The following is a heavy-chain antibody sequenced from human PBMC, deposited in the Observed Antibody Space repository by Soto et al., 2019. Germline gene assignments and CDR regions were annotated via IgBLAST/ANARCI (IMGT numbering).Heavy chain of an antibody. CDR2: IYYSGST. J-gene: IGHJ3*02. Sequence: PSETLSLTCTVSGGSISSGGYYWSWIRQHPGKGLEWIGYIYYSGSTYYNPSLKSRVTISVDRSKNHFFLNLTSVTAADTAVYYCATYRKFFQIWGQGTKVTVS. CDR1: GGSISSGGYY. CDR3: ATYRKFFQI. V-gene: IGHV4-31*09.